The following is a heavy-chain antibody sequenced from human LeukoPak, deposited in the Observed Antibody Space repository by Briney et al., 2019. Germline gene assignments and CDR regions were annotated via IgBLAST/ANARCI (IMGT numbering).Heavy chain of an antibody. CDR2: ISSSSSYI. CDR3: ARERAYSGYEFDY. CDR1: GFTFSSYS. J-gene: IGHJ4*02. Sequence: GGSLRLSCAASGFTFSSYSMNWVRQAPGKGLEWVSSISSSSSYIYYADSVKGRFTISRDNPKNSLYLQMNSLRAEDTAVYYCARERAYSGYEFDYWGQGTLVTVSS. V-gene: IGHV3-21*01. D-gene: IGHD5-12*01.